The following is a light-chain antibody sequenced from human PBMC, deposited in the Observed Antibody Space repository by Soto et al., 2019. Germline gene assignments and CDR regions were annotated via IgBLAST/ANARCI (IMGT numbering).Light chain of an antibody. CDR1: SSNIGSNT. V-gene: IGLV1-44*01. CDR2: TNN. Sequence: QSVLTQPPSASVTPGQRVTISCSGSSSNIGSNTVNWYQQVPGTAPKLLIYTNNQRPSGVPDRFSGSKSGTSASLAISGLQSEDEADYYCATWDDSLSGRVFGGGTKLTVL. J-gene: IGLJ3*02. CDR3: ATWDDSLSGRV.